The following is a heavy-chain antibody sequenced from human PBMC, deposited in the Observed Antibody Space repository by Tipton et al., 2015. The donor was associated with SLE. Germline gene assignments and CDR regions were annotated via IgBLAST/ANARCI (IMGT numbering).Heavy chain of an antibody. CDR1: GFTVSSNF. Sequence: SLRLSCAASGFTVSSNFMTWVRQAPGKGLECVSVIYSGDSTIYSDPVKGRFTISRDNSKNTLYLQMNSLRAEDTAVYYCARASETQYYDFWSAKYLIGGFDYWGQGTRVTVSS. CDR2: IYSGDST. CDR3: ARASETQYYDFWSAKYLIGGFDY. D-gene: IGHD3-3*01. V-gene: IGHV3-66*02. J-gene: IGHJ4*02.